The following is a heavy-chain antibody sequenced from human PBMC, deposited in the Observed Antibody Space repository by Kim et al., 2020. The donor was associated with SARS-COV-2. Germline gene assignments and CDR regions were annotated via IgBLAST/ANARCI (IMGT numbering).Heavy chain of an antibody. CDR3: ARHLDPHAYYYYGMDV. J-gene: IGHJ6*02. CDR1: GYSFTSYW. Sequence: GESLKISCKGSGYSFTSYWIGWVRQMPGKGLEWMGIIYPGDSDTRYSPSFQGQVTISADKSISTAYLQWSSLKASDTAMYYCARHLDPHAYYYYGMDVWGQGTTVTVSS. D-gene: IGHD3-9*01. V-gene: IGHV5-51*01. CDR2: IYPGDSDT.